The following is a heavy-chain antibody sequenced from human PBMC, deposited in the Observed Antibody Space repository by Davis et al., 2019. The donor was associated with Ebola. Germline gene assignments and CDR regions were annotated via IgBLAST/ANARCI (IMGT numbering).Heavy chain of an antibody. J-gene: IGHJ4*02. D-gene: IGHD2-2*01. CDR2: IKQEGSEK. CDR3: ARPPLDCSSTSCYPFDY. V-gene: IGHV3-7*01. CDR1: GSTFSSYW. Sequence: PGGSLRLSCAASGSTFSSYWMSWVPQAPGKGLEWVANIKQEGSEKYYVDSVKGRFTISRDNAKNSLYLQMNSLRAEDTAVYYCARPPLDCSSTSCYPFDYWGQGTLVTVSS.